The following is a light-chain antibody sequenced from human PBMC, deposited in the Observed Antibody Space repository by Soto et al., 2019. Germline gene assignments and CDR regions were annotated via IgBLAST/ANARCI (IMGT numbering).Light chain of an antibody. CDR1: QSISSW. CDR2: KAS. V-gene: IGKV1-5*03. J-gene: IGKJ3*01. Sequence: DIQMTQSPSTLSASVGDRVTITCRASQSISSWLAWYQQKPGKAPKLLIYKASSLESGVPSRFSGSGSGIEFTLTISSLQPDDFATYYCQQYNSYSPLFTFGPGTKVDIK. CDR3: QQYNSYSPLFT.